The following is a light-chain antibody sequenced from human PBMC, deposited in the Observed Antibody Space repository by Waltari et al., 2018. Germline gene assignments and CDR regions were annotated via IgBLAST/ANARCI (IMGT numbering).Light chain of an antibody. V-gene: IGLV3-1*01. CDR2: QDS. J-gene: IGLJ2*01. Sequence: SYELTQPPSVSVSPGQTASIPCSGDDLGDKYACWYQQHPRQSPVLVIYQDSKRPSGIPERFSGSNSGNTATLTISRTQAMDEADSYCQECDSSRGGVFGGGTKLTVL. CDR3: QECDSSRGGV. CDR1: DLGDKY.